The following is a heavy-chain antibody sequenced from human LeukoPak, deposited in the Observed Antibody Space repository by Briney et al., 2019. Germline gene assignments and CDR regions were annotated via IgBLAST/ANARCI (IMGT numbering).Heavy chain of an antibody. D-gene: IGHD3-10*01. CDR3: ARDRPITMVRGVITPYGMDV. Sequence: SETLSLTCTVSGGSISSGGYYWSWIRQHPGKGLEWIGYIYYSGSTYYNPSLKSRVTISVDTSKNQFSLKLSSVTAADTAVYYCARDRPITMVRGVITPYGMDVWGQGTTVTVSS. V-gene: IGHV4-31*02. CDR2: IYYSGST. J-gene: IGHJ6*02. CDR1: GGSISSGGYY.